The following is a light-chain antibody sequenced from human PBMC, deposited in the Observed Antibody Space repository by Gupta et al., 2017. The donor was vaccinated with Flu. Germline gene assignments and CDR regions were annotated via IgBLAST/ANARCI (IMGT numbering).Light chain of an antibody. CDR3: RSYTSSNTCV. CDR2: EVS. CDR1: SSDVGGYNY. V-gene: IGLV2-14*01. J-gene: IGLJ3*02. Sequence: HSALTQPASVSGSPGQSITISCTGTSSDVGGYNYVSWFQQHPGKAPKLLMYEVSHRPSGVSDRFSGSRSGNKASLTISGLRAENEAYYYCRSYTSSNTCVCGGGTELTV.